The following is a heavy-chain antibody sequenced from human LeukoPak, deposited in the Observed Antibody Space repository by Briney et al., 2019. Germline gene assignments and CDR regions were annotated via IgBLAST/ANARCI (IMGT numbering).Heavy chain of an antibody. CDR3: AKGSAQWEIYDY. Sequence: GGSLRLSCAASGFTFSSYWMSWVRQAPGKGLEWVANIKQDGSEKYYVDSVKGRFTISRDNAKNSLYLQMNSLRAEDTAIYYCAKGSAQWEIYDYWGQGTLVTVSS. J-gene: IGHJ4*02. CDR2: IKQDGSEK. V-gene: IGHV3-7*03. D-gene: IGHD1-26*01. CDR1: GFTFSSYW.